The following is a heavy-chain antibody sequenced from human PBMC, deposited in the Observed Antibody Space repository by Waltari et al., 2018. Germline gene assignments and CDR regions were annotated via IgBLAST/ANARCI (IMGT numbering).Heavy chain of an antibody. CDR3: ARGEGIVGATGGDFDY. Sequence: QVQLQESGPGLVKPSETLSLTCTVSGGSISSYYWSWIRQPPGKGLEWIGEINHSGSTNYNPSLKSRVTISVDTSKNQFSLKLSSVTAADTAVYYCARGEGIVGATGGDFDYWGQGTLVTVSS. V-gene: IGHV4-59*12. CDR2: INHSGST. D-gene: IGHD1-26*01. CDR1: GGSISSYY. J-gene: IGHJ4*02.